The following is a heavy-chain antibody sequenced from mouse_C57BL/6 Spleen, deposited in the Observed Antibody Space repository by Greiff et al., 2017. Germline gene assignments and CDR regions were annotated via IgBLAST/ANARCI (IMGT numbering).Heavy chain of an antibody. Sequence: QVQLQQSGAELMKPGASVKLSCKATGYTFTGYWIEWVKQRPGHGLEWIGEILPGTGGTNYNEKFKGKATFTAAKSSNTAYMQLRSLPTDDSSIYYCAESGITTVGCDSDYWGQGTTRTVSS. J-gene: IGHJ2*01. CDR3: AESGITTVGCDSDY. D-gene: IGHD1-1*01. CDR1: GYTFTGYW. CDR2: ILPGTGGT. V-gene: IGHV1-9*01.